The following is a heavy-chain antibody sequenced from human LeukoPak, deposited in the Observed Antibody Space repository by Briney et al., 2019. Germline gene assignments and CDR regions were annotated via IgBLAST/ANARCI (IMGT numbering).Heavy chain of an antibody. CDR3: ARGRAKRCSGGSCYFDY. V-gene: IGHV1-8*03. CDR1: GYTFTSYD. D-gene: IGHD2-15*01. J-gene: IGHJ4*02. Sequence: AASVKVSCKASGYTFTSYDINWGRQAPGQGLERMGGMNPNSGKTDYAQKFQGRVTITRKTSISTAYMELSSLRSEDTAVYYCARGRAKRCSGGSCYFDYWGQGTLVTVSS. CDR2: MNPNSGKT.